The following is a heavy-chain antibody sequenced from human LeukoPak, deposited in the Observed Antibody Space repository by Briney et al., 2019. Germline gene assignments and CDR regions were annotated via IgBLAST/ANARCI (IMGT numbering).Heavy chain of an antibody. V-gene: IGHV3-23*01. D-gene: IGHD2-8*01. Sequence: GGSLRLSCAPSGFTFSNYDFNRIRETPGKGLEWLSTISASGGHTYYADSVRGRFTISRDNSKNTLSLQMNSLRAEDTAVYYCVRMVSGDYWGQGTLVTVSS. CDR3: VRMVSGDY. J-gene: IGHJ4*02. CDR1: GFTFSNYD. CDR2: ISASGGHT.